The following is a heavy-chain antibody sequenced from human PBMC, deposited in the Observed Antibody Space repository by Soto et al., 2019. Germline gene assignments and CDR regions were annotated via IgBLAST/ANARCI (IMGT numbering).Heavy chain of an antibody. CDR2: IIPIFGTA. CDR1: GGTFSSYA. CDR3: ASYSGSYSYNFDY. D-gene: IGHD1-26*01. Sequence: SVKVSCKASGGTFSSYAISWVRQAPGQGLEWMGGIIPIFGTANYAQKFQGRVTITADESTSTAYMELSSLRSEDTAVYYCASYSGSYSYNFDYWGQGTLVTVSS. V-gene: IGHV1-69*13. J-gene: IGHJ4*02.